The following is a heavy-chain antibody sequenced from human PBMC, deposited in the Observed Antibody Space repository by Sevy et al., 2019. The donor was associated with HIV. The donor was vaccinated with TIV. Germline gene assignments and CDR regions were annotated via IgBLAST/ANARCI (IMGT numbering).Heavy chain of an antibody. CDR1: GVSVSSDHYY. D-gene: IGHD6-19*01. CDR3: ARVSATLAGKPHFDF. V-gene: IGHV4-61*01. Sequence: SQTLSLTCSVSGVSVSSDHYYWTSIRQPPGKGLEWIGYMYSSRSTNYNSSLKSRVTISVDTSKNQFSLKLTSVTAADTAVYYCARVSATLAGKPHFDFWGQGTQVTVSS. J-gene: IGHJ4*02. CDR2: MYSSRST.